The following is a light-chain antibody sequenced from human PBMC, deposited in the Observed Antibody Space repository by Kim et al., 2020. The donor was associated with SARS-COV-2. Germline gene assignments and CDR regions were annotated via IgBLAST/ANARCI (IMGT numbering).Light chain of an antibody. J-gene: IGKJ2*01. Sequence: GTLSLSPGERATLSCRASQSIGSSFLAWYQQRPGQAPRLLIYSASNRATGIPDRFSGSGSGTDFTLTINRLEPEDFAVYYCQHYGSFGQGTKLEI. V-gene: IGKV3-20*01. CDR3: QHYGS. CDR2: SAS. CDR1: QSIGSSF.